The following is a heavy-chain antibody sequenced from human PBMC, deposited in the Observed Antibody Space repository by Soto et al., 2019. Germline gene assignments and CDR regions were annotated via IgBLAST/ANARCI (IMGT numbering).Heavy chain of an antibody. CDR1: GGSISSGDYY. V-gene: IGHV4-30-4*01. J-gene: IGHJ6*02. D-gene: IGHD5-18*01. Sequence: SETLSLTCTVSGGSISSGDYYWSWIRQPPGKGLEWIGYIYYSGSTYYNPSLKSRVTISVDTSKNQFSLKLSSVTAADTAVYYCASRYFYYYYGMDVWGQGTTVTVSS. CDR2: IYYSGST. CDR3: ASRYFYYYYGMDV.